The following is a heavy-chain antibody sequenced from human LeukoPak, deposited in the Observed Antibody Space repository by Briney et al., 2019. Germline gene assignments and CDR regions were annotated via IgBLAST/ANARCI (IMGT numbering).Heavy chain of an antibody. V-gene: IGHV1-69*05. Sequence: SVNVSCKASGGTFSSYAISWVRQAPGQGLEWMGGIIPIFGTANYAQKFQGRVTMTTDTSTSTAYMELRSLRSDDTAVYYCARAWGSSWYYYYYYGMDVWGQGTTVTVSS. D-gene: IGHD6-6*01. J-gene: IGHJ6*02. CDR2: IIPIFGTA. CDR1: GGTFSSYA. CDR3: ARAWGSSWYYYYYYGMDV.